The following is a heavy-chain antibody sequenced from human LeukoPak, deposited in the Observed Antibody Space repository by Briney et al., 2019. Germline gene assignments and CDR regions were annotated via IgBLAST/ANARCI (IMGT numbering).Heavy chain of an antibody. CDR2: IFYSGNT. Sequence: SETLSLTCTVSGGSISSYYWSWIRQPPGKGLEWIGYIFYSGNTNYNPSLKSRVTISVDTSKNQFSLKLSSVTAADTAVYYCARHARGGRYCSSTSCPDYWGQGTLVTVSS. CDR1: GGSISSYY. CDR3: ARHARGGRYCSSTSCPDY. J-gene: IGHJ4*02. V-gene: IGHV4-59*08. D-gene: IGHD2-2*01.